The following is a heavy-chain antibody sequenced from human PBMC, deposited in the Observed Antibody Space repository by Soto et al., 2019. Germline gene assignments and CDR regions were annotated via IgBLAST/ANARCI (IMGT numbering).Heavy chain of an antibody. CDR1: GGSISSYY. J-gene: IGHJ4*02. D-gene: IGHD3-22*01. CDR2: IYYSGST. CDR3: ARGPYYYDSSGYPPGYYFDY. Sequence: PSETLSLTCTVSGGSISSYYWSWIRQPPGKGLEWIGYIYYSGSTNYNPSLKSRVTISVDTSKNQFSLKLSSVTAADTAVYYCARGPYYYDSSGYPPGYYFDYWGQGTLVTVSS. V-gene: IGHV4-59*01.